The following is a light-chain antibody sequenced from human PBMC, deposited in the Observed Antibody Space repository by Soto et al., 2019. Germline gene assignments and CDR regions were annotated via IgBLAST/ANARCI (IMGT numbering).Light chain of an antibody. Sequence: QSALTQPASVSGSPGQSITISCTGTSSDVGSYNLVSWYQQDPGKAPKLMIYEGSKRPSGVSNRFSGSKSGNTASLTISGLQAEDEADYHCCSYAGSSTWVFGGGTKLTVL. CDR1: SSDVGSYNL. CDR2: EGS. CDR3: CSYAGSSTWV. V-gene: IGLV2-23*01. J-gene: IGLJ3*02.